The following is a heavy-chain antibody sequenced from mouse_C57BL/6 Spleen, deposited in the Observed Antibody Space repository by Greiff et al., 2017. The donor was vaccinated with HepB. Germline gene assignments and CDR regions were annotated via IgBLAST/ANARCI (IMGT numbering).Heavy chain of an antibody. Sequence: VQLQQSGPGLVQPSQSLSITCTVSGFSLTSYGVHWVRQSPGKGLEWLGVIWRGGSTDYNAAFMSRLSITKDNSKSQVFFKMNSLQADDTAIYYCAKSGYGSSYEYWYFDVWGTGTTVTVSS. CDR2: IWRGGST. CDR1: GFSLTSYG. D-gene: IGHD1-1*01. J-gene: IGHJ1*03. V-gene: IGHV2-5*01. CDR3: AKSGYGSSYEYWYFDV.